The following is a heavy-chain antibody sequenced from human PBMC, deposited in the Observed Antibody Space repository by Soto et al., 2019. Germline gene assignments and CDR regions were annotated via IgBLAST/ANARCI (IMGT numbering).Heavy chain of an antibody. CDR3: ARRQLSRTGGLDY. J-gene: IGHJ4*02. V-gene: IGHV2-70*04. D-gene: IGHD1-1*01. Sequence: SGPTLVNPTQTLTLTCTFSGFSLSTHGMRVTWIRQPPGKALEWLARIDWDDDKFYSTSLRTRLTVSKDTSKNQVVLTMTHMDPLDTATYYCARRQLSRTGGLDYWGQVAQGAV. CDR2: IDWDDDK. CDR1: GFSLSTHGMR.